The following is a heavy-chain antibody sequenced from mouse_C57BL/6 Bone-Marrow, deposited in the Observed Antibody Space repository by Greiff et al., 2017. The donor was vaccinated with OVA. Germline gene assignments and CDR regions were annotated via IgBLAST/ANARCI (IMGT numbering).Heavy chain of an antibody. V-gene: IGHV10-1*01. CDR3: VRHLSYDYDGFAD. D-gene: IGHD2-4*01. J-gene: IGHJ3*01. CDR1: GFSFNTYA. Sequence: EVQVVESGGGLVQPKGSLKLSCAASGFSFNTYAMNWVRQAPGKGLEWVARIRSKSNNYATYYAVSVKDRFTISRDESDSMLYLQMNNLKTEDTAMYDCVRHLSYDYDGFADWGQGTLVTVSA. CDR2: IRSKSNNYAT.